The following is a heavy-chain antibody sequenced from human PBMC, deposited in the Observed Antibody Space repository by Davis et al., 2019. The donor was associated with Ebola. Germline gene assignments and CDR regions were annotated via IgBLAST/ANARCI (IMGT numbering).Heavy chain of an antibody. V-gene: IGHV3-23*01. CDR2: ISGSGGST. D-gene: IGHD1-20*01. CDR1: GGTFSSYA. CDR3: AKSTINWNDIFDY. J-gene: IGHJ4*02. Sequence: SCKASGGTFSSYAMSWVRQAPGKGLEWVSAISGSGGSTYYADSVKGRFTISRDNSKNTLYLQMNSLRAEDTAVYYCAKSTINWNDIFDYWGQGTLVTVSS.